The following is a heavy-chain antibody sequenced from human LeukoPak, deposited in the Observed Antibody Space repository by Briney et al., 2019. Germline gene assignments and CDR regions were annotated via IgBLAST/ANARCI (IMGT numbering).Heavy chain of an antibody. J-gene: IGHJ4*02. CDR2: IYSGGST. Sequence: PGGSLRLSCAASGFTFSSNYMSWVRQAPGKGLEWVSVIYSGGSTYYADSVKGRFTISRDNSKNTLYLQMNTLRAEDTAVYYCARVVVSLYYFDYWGQGTLVTVSS. D-gene: IGHD2-21*01. CDR3: ARVVVSLYYFDY. CDR1: GFTFSSNY. V-gene: IGHV3-66*01.